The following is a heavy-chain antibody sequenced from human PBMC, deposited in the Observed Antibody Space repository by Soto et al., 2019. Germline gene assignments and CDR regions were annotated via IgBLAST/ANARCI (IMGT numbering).Heavy chain of an antibody. Sequence: GGSLRLSCAASGFTFSDSAVHWVRQASGKGLEWVGRIRSKANSFATEYAASVKGRFTISRDDSKNTAYLQMNSLNTEDTAVHYCTAHSSSSLGNWGQGTLVTVSS. J-gene: IGHJ4*02. CDR3: TAHSSSSLGN. D-gene: IGHD6-6*01. V-gene: IGHV3-73*01. CDR2: IRSKANSFAT. CDR1: GFTFSDSA.